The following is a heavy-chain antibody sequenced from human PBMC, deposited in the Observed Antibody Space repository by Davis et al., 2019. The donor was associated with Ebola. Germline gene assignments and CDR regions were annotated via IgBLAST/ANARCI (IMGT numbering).Heavy chain of an antibody. CDR2: FNHNGNT. Sequence: SETLSLTCAFYGGSFTYYYWSWIRQPPGKGLEWVGEFNHNGNTNFNPSLKSRVIISVDTSKNQFSLKLSSVTAADTAVYYCAGHQIGSYIDYWGQGTLVTVSS. CDR1: GGSFTYYY. J-gene: IGHJ4*02. D-gene: IGHD2-15*01. V-gene: IGHV4-34*01. CDR3: AGHQIGSYIDY.